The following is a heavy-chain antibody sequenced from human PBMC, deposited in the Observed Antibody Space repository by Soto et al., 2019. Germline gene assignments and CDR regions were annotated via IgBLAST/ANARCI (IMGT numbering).Heavy chain of an antibody. Sequence: ASVKVSCKASGYSFTDYHMHWVRQAPGQGLEWMGWINPNSGGTNYAQKFQGWVTMTRDTSISTAYMELSRLRSDDTAVYYCARDQSPGGAAAGTGQYYYYGMDVWGQGTTVTVSS. CDR2: INPNSGGT. D-gene: IGHD6-13*01. V-gene: IGHV1-2*04. CDR1: GYSFTDYH. CDR3: ARDQSPGGAAAGTGQYYYYGMDV. J-gene: IGHJ6*02.